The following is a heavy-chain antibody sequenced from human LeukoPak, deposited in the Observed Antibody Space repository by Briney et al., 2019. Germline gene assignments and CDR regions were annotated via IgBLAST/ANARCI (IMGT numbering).Heavy chain of an antibody. Sequence: SETLSLTCTVSGDSIGSSSYYWGWIRQPRGKGLEWIGSIYYSGSTYYNPSLKSRVTISVDTSRDQFSLKLSSVTAADTAIYYCARGRNNYGANSEIGYWGQGTLVTVSS. CDR3: ARGRNNYGANSEIGY. V-gene: IGHV4-39*07. CDR1: GDSIGSSSYY. CDR2: IYYSGST. J-gene: IGHJ4*02. D-gene: IGHD4-23*01.